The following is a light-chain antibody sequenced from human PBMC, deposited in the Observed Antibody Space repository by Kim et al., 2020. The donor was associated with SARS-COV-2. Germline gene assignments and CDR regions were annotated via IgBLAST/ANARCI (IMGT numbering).Light chain of an antibody. CDR3: NSRDTNDNVV. CDR1: SLRSYY. J-gene: IGLJ2*01. V-gene: IGLV3-19*01. Sequence: VALGQTVRITCQGDSLRSYYATWYQQKPGQAPILVIYGKNNRPSGIPDRFSGSSSGNTASLTITGTRAGDEADYYCNSRDTNDNVVFGGGTQLTVL. CDR2: GKN.